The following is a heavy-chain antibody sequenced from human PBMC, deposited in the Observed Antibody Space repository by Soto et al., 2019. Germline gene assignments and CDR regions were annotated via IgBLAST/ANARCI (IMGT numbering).Heavy chain of an antibody. J-gene: IGHJ5*02. CDR1: GYTFTSYG. CDR2: ISAYNGNT. D-gene: IGHD1-26*01. V-gene: IGHV1-18*01. Sequence: QVQLVQSGAEVKKPGASVKVSCKASGYTFTSYGISWVRQAPGQGLEWMGRISAYNGNTNYAQKLQGRVTMTTDTSASTAYRELRSLRSDDTAVYYCARVVGALGHWFDPWGQGTLVTVSS. CDR3: ARVVGALGHWFDP.